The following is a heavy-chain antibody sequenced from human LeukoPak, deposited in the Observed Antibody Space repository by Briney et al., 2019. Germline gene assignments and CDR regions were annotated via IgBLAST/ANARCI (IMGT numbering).Heavy chain of an antibody. J-gene: IGHJ5*02. CDR1: RYTFTAYS. D-gene: IGHD2-2*01. CDR2: INPNSAGT. V-gene: IGHV1-2*02. Sequence: ASVKVSCKTSRYTFTAYSIHWVRQAPGQGLEWMGWINPNSAGTNYAQSFQGRVTMTRDTSISTGYMELSNLTSDDTAVYYCAIRIVSAAPGSWGQGTLVTVSS. CDR3: AIRIVSAAPGS.